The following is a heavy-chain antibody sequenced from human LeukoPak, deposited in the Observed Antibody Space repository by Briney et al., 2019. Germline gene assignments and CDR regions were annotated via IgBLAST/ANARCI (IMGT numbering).Heavy chain of an antibody. CDR2: INTNTGNP. CDR3: ARELPRLAARCFGY. D-gene: IGHD6-6*01. V-gene: IGHV7-4-1*02. J-gene: IGHJ4*02. CDR1: GYTFTSYA. Sequence: EASVTVSCKASGYTFTSYAMNWVRQAPGQGLEWMGWINTNTGNPTYAQGFTGRFVFSLDTSVSTAYLQISSLKAEDTAMYYCARELPRLAARCFGYWGQGTLVTVSS.